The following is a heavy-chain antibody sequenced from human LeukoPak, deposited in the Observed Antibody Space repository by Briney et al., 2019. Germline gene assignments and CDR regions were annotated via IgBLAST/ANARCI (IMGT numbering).Heavy chain of an antibody. V-gene: IGHV1-3*01. CDR1: GYTFTSYA. Sequence: ASVKVSCKASGYTFTSYAMHWVRQAPGQRLEWMGWINAGNGNTKYSQKFQGRVTITRDTSASTAYMELSSLRSEDTAVYYCARSATMVRGVILNWFDPWGQGTLVTVSS. CDR2: INAGNGNT. CDR3: ARSATMVRGVILNWFDP. J-gene: IGHJ5*02. D-gene: IGHD3-10*01.